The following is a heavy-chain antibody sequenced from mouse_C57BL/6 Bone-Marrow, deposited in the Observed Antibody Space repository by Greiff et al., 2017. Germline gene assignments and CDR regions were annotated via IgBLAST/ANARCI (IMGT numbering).Heavy chain of an antibody. CDR3: ASYYYGSKYYAMDY. Sequence: LQESGAELVRPGASVKLSCKASGYTFTDYYINWVKQRPGQGLEWIARIYPGSGNTYYNEKFKGKATLTAEKSSSTAYMQLSSLTSEDSAVYFCASYYYGSKYYAMDYWGQGTSVTVSS. V-gene: IGHV1-76*01. J-gene: IGHJ4*01. CDR2: IYPGSGNT. D-gene: IGHD1-1*01. CDR1: GYTFTDYY.